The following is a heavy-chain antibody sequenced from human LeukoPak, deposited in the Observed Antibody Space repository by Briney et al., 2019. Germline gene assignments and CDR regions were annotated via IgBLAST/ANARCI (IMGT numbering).Heavy chain of an antibody. CDR3: ARGPFDDYVWGSYRHLPRTSFDC. D-gene: IGHD3-16*02. CDR1: GGSFSGYY. Sequence: PSETLSLTCAVYGGSFSGYYWSWIRQPPGKGLEWIGEINHSGSTNYNPSLKSRVTISVDTSKNQFSLKLSSVTAADTAVYYCARGPFDDYVWGSYRHLPRTSFDCWGQGTLVTVSS. J-gene: IGHJ4*02. V-gene: IGHV4-34*01. CDR2: INHSGST.